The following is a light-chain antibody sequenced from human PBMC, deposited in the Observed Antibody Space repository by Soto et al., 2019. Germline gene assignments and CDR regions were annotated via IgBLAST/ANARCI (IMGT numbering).Light chain of an antibody. Sequence: QSALTQPRSVSGSPGQSVTISCTGTSSDVGGYNYVSWYQQHPGKAPKLMIYDVSKRPSGVPDRFSGSKSGNTASLTISGLQAEDEADYHCCSYAGSPFYVFGTGTKLTVL. CDR3: CSYAGSPFYV. CDR1: SSDVGGYNY. J-gene: IGLJ1*01. V-gene: IGLV2-11*01. CDR2: DVS.